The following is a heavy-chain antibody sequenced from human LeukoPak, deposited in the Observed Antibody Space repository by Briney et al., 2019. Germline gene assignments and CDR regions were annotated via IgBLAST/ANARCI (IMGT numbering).Heavy chain of an antibody. CDR3: ATDVRKQGFDY. V-gene: IGHV1-8*01. D-gene: IGHD3-3*01. Sequence: ASVKVSCKASGYTFTSYDINWVRQATGQGLEWMGWINPKSGNTGYAQKFQGRVTMTEDTSTDTAYMELSSLRSEDTAVYYCATDVRKQGFDYWGQGTLVTVSS. CDR1: GYTFTSYD. CDR2: INPKSGNT. J-gene: IGHJ4*02.